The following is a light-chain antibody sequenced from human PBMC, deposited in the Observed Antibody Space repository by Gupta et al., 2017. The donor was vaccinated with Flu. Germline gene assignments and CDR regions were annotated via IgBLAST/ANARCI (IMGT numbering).Light chain of an antibody. CDR2: DVT. CDR1: RSDVRGYNY. CDR3: GSYTSSSYL. J-gene: IGLJ1*01. V-gene: IGLV2-14*03. Sequence: TDTRSDVRGYNYVSWYQHRPGKAPKLMLYDVTNRPSGVSSRFSGSKSGTTASLTISGLRPEDEADYYCGSYTSSSYLFGSGTKGTVL.